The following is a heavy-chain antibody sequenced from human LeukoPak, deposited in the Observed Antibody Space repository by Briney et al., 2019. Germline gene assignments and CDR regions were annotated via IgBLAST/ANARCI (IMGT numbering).Heavy chain of an antibody. CDR3: ARAGEYYDYVWGSYRYYFDY. CDR1: GYTFTSYG. V-gene: IGHV1-18*01. Sequence: ASVKVSCKASGYTFTSYGISWVRQAPGQGLEWMGWISAYNGNTNYAQKLQGRVTMTTDTSTSTAYMELRSLRSDDTAVYYCARAGEYYDYVWGSYRYYFDYWGQGTLVTVSS. J-gene: IGHJ4*02. CDR2: ISAYNGNT. D-gene: IGHD3-16*02.